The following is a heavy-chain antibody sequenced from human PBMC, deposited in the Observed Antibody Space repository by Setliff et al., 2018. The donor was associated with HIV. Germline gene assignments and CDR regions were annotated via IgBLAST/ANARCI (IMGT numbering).Heavy chain of an antibody. CDR3: ARGSGYPWYFDL. V-gene: IGHV4-59*10. D-gene: IGHD3-22*01. CDR1: GGSFSGCY. CDR2: IHTSGST. Sequence: PSETLSLTCAVYGGSFSGCYWTWIRQPAGKGLEWIGHIHTSGSTNYNPSLKSRVTISVDTSKNQFSLKLSSVTAADTAVYYCARGSGYPWYFDLWGRGTLVTVSS. J-gene: IGHJ2*01.